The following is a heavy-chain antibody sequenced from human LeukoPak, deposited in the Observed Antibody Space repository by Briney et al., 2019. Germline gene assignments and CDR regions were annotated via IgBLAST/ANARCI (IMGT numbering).Heavy chain of an antibody. CDR3: ARGGGELSPYYFDY. J-gene: IGHJ4*02. V-gene: IGHV3-30*02. CDR2: IRYDGSNK. D-gene: IGHD3-16*02. Sequence: GGSLRLSCAASGFSFRSNAMNWVRQAPGKGLEWVAFIRYDGSNKYYADSVKGRFTISRDNSKNTLYLQMNSLRAEDTAVYYCARGGGELSPYYFDYWGQGTLVTVSS. CDR1: GFSFRSNA.